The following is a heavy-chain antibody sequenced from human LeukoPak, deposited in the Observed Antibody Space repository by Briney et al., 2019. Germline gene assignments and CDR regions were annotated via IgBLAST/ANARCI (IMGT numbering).Heavy chain of an antibody. CDR2: IKQDGSEK. V-gene: IGHV3-7*01. Sequence: GGSLRLSCAASGFTFGSYWMTWVRQAPGKGLEWVANIKQDGSEKYYVDSVKGRFTISRDNAKGSLYLQMNSLRAEDTAVFYCAREISSWYRTEGRFDPWGQGTLVTVSS. CDR3: AREISSWYRTEGRFDP. J-gene: IGHJ5*02. D-gene: IGHD6-13*01. CDR1: GFTFGSYW.